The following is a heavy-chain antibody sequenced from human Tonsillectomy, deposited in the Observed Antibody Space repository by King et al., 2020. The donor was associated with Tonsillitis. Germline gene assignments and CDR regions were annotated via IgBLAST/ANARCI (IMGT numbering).Heavy chain of an antibody. V-gene: IGHV4-34*01. D-gene: IGHD6-6*01. CDR2: INHSGST. J-gene: IGHJ4*02. Sequence: VQLQQWGAGLLKPSETLSLTCAVYGGSFSGYYWSWIRQPPGKGLEWIGEINHSGSTNYNPSLKSRVTISVDTSKNQFSLKLSSVTAADTAVYYCARQSIAARRPFDYWGQGTLVTVSS. CDR1: GGSFSGYY. CDR3: ARQSIAARRPFDY.